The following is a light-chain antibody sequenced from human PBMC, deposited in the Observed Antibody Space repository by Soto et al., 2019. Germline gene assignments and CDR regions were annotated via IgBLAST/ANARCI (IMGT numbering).Light chain of an antibody. CDR2: EVN. J-gene: IGLJ1*01. Sequence: SALTQPPSASGSPGQSVSSSCTGTSSDVGGYNYVSWYQQHPGKAPKLMIYEVNKRPSGVPDRFSGSKSDNTASLTVSGLQAEDEADYYCSSYAGSSNVFGTGTKATV. CDR3: SSYAGSSNV. CDR1: SSDVGGYNY. V-gene: IGLV2-8*01.